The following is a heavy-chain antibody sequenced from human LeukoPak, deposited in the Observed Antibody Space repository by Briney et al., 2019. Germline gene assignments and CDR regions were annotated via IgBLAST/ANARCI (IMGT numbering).Heavy chain of an antibody. V-gene: IGHV3-48*01. Sequence: GGSLRLSCAASGFTSSSYSMNWVRQAPGKGLEWVSYISSSSSTIYYADSVKGRFTISRDNAKNSLYLQMNSLRAEDTAVYYCARGGSSSWLYLDAFDIWGQGTMVTVSS. CDR1: GFTSSSYS. CDR3: ARGGSSSWLYLDAFDI. CDR2: ISSSSSTI. J-gene: IGHJ3*02. D-gene: IGHD6-13*01.